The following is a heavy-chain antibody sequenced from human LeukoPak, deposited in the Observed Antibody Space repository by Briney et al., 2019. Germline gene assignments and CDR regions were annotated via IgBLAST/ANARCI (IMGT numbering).Heavy chain of an antibody. CDR3: ARVANGIAVAGTEDY. CDR2: IYYSGST. Sequence: SETLSLTCTVSGGSISSSSYYWGWIRQPPGKGLEWIGSIYYSGSTYYNPSLKSRVTISVDTSKNQFSLKLSSVTAADTAVYYCARVANGIAVAGTEDYWGQGTLVTVSS. CDR1: GGSISSSSYY. V-gene: IGHV4-39*07. J-gene: IGHJ4*02. D-gene: IGHD6-19*01.